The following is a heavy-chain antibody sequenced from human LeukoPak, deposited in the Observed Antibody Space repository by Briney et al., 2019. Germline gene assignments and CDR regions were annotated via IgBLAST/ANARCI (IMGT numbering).Heavy chain of an antibody. CDR3: AKGTNWNYYFDY. Sequence: PGRSLRLSCAASGFTFSSYAMSWVRQAPGKGLEWVSAISGSGGSIYYADSVKGRFTISRDNSKNTLYLQMNSLRAEDTAVYYCAKGTNWNYYFDYWGQGTLVTVSS. CDR2: ISGSGGSI. V-gene: IGHV3-23*01. D-gene: IGHD1-7*01. J-gene: IGHJ4*02. CDR1: GFTFSSYA.